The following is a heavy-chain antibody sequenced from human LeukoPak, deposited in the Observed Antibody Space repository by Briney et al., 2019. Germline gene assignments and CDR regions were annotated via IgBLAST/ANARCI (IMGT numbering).Heavy chain of an antibody. J-gene: IGHJ4*02. Sequence: GGSLRLSCAASGFTFGHYWMTWVRQAPGKGLEWVGRIRNKAAKYNLEYAASVTGRFTISRDDSKNSVYLQMNSLKSEDTAVYYCGDYGSGSWPAAYWGQGTPVTVSS. CDR1: GFTFGHYW. D-gene: IGHD3-10*01. CDR3: GDYGSGSWPAAY. V-gene: IGHV3-72*01. CDR2: IRNKAAKYNL.